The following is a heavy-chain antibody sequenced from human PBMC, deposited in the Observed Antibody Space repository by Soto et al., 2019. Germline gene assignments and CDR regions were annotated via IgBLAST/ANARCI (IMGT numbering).Heavy chain of an antibody. D-gene: IGHD5-18*01. CDR2: ISYDGSNK. Sequence: QVQLVESGGGVVQPGRSLRLSCAASGFTFSSYGMHWVRQAPGKGLEWVAVISYDGSNKYYADSVKGRFTISRDNSKNTRYLQMNSLRAEDTAVYYCAKDPPDTAIDYYYYGMDVWGQGTTVTVS. J-gene: IGHJ6*02. CDR1: GFTFSSYG. V-gene: IGHV3-30*18. CDR3: AKDPPDTAIDYYYYGMDV.